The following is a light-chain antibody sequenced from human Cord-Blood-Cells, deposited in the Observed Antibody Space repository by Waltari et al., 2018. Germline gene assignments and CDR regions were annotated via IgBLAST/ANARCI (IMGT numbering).Light chain of an antibody. CDR2: EGS. CDR1: SRDVWSYNL. Sequence: QSALTQPASVSGSPGQSITISCTGTSRDVWSYNLFSCDQQHPGKAPKLMIYEGSKRPSGVSNRFSGSKSGNTASLTISGLQAEDEADYYCCSYAGSSTVVFGGGTKLTVL. J-gene: IGLJ2*01. V-gene: IGLV2-23*01. CDR3: CSYAGSSTVV.